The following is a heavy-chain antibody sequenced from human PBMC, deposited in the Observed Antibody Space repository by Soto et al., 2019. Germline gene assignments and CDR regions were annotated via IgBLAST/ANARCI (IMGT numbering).Heavy chain of an antibody. CDR1: GFSLSNSGVG. V-gene: IGHV2-5*02. J-gene: IGHJ4*02. D-gene: IGHD5-12*01. Sequence: QITLKESGPTLVTPTQTLTLTCTFTGFSLSNSGVGVGWIRQPPGKALECLALIYWDDDKRYRPSLKSRLTITNDTSKNPLVLTMTNMYPANTATYYCAKSLCDSGCDGDVGYCDSWGQGTLVTVSS. CDR3: AKSLCDSGCDGDVGYCDS. CDR2: IYWDDDK.